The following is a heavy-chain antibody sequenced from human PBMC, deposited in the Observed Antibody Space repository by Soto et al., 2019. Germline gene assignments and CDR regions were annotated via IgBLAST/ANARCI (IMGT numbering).Heavy chain of an antibody. CDR2: ISGYNGDT. CDR3: TRGWGEY. D-gene: IGHD3-10*01. V-gene: IGHV1-18*01. CDR1: GYSFTGYG. Sequence: QVYLVQSGPEVKMSGASVRVSCTASGYSFTGYGISWVRQDPGQGLEWLGWISGYNGDTVCAKKFQGSVTMTTDTSTNTAYMELRSLGSDDTTMYYCTRGWGEYWGQGTLVTVSS. J-gene: IGHJ4*02.